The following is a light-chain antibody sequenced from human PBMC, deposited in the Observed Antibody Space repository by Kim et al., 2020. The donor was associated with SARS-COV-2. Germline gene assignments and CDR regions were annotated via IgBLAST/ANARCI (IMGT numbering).Light chain of an antibody. CDR3: QSWDGTTVV. J-gene: IGLJ3*02. Sequence: SYELTQPPSVSVSPGQTATITCSGDSLGDKYAFWYQQRPGQSPLLVIFQDTKRPSGVPERFSGSNSGNTATLTISGAQAMDEADYYCQSWDGTTVVFGGGTQLTV. CDR2: QDT. V-gene: IGLV3-1*01. CDR1: SLGDKY.